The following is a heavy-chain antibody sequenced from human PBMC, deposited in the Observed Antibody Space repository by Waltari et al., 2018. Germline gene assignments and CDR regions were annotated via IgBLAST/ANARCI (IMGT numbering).Heavy chain of an antibody. V-gene: IGHV4-59*11. CDR2: IYYSGST. CDR1: GGSISSHY. CDR3: ARASFYYDSSGYLDYFDY. D-gene: IGHD3-22*01. Sequence: QVQLQESGPGLVKPSETLSLTCTVSGGSISSHYWSWIRQPPGKGLEWIGYIYYSGSTNSNPSLKSRVTISVDTSKNQFSLKLSSVTAADTAVYYCARASFYYDSSGYLDYFDYWGQGTLVTVSS. J-gene: IGHJ4*02.